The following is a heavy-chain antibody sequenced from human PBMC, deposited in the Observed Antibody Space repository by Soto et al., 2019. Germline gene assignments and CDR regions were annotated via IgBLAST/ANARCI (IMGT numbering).Heavy chain of an antibody. CDR1: GFTFSSYW. CDR2: IKTDGSST. CDR3: ARVGTGAYYFDY. V-gene: IGHV3-74*01. J-gene: IGHJ4*02. D-gene: IGHD7-27*01. Sequence: PGGSLRLSCAASGFTFSSYWMHWVRQAPGKGLVGVSRIKTDGSSTGYADSVMGRFTISRDNAQNTLYLQMNSLRAEDTALYYCARVGTGAYYFDYWGLGTLVTVSS.